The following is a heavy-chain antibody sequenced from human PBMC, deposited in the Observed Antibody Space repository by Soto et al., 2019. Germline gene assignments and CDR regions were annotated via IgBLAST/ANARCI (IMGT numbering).Heavy chain of an antibody. CDR2: IYYSGST. CDR1: GGSVSSGSYY. Sequence: PSETLSLTCTVSGGSVSSGSYYWSWIRQPPGKGLEWIGYIYYSGSTNYNPSLKSRVTISVDTSKNQFSLKLSSVTAADTAVYYCARDAFPIFGVVTLPYYYYYGMDVWGQGTTVTVSS. V-gene: IGHV4-61*01. D-gene: IGHD3-3*01. J-gene: IGHJ6*02. CDR3: ARDAFPIFGVVTLPYYYYYGMDV.